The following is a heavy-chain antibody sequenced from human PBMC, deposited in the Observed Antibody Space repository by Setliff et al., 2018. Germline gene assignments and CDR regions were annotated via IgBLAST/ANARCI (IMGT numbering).Heavy chain of an antibody. CDR2: IYHNGNT. CDR1: GGSISPYF. D-gene: IGHD5-18*01. CDR3: ARDRTAYSYGLDV. V-gene: IGHV4-59*01. J-gene: IGHJ6*02. Sequence: KTSETLSLTCTVSGGSISPYFWSWIRQPPGKGLEWIGYIYHNGNTNFNPSLKTRVTMSVDPSKNQFALNLRSVTAADTAVYYCARDRTAYSYGLDVWGQGTTVTVSS.